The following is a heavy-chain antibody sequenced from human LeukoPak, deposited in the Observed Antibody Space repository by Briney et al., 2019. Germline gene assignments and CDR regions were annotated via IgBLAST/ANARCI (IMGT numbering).Heavy chain of an antibody. Sequence: ASVKVSCKASGYTFTSYYMHWVRQAPGQGLEWMGIINPSGGSTSYAQKFQGRVTMTRDTSTSTVYMELSSLRSEDTAVYYCAGADYDILTGYYYYYGMDVWGQGTTVTVSS. CDR1: GYTFTSYY. CDR2: INPSGGST. J-gene: IGHJ6*02. V-gene: IGHV1-46*01. D-gene: IGHD3-9*01. CDR3: AGADYDILTGYYYYYGMDV.